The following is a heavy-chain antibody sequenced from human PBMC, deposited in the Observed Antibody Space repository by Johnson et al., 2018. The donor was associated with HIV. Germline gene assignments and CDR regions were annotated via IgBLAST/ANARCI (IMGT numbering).Heavy chain of an antibody. J-gene: IGHJ3*02. Sequence: EVQLVESGGGLVKPGGSLRLSCAASGFTFSNAWMSWVRQAPGKGLEWVGRIKSKTDGGTTDYAAPVKGRFTISRDDSKNTLYLQMNSLKTEDTAVYYCAREFGLGTMHAFDIWGQGTMVTVSS. CDR2: IKSKTDGGTT. D-gene: IGHD3/OR15-3a*01. V-gene: IGHV3-15*01. CDR1: GFTFSNAW. CDR3: AREFGLGTMHAFDI.